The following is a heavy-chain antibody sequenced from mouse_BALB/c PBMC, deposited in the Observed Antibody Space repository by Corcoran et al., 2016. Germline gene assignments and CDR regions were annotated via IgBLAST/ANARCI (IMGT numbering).Heavy chain of an antibody. Sequence: EVQLQQSGAELVRPGALVKLSCKASGFNIKEYYMHWVKQRPEQGLEWIGWIDPENGNTIYDPKFQGKASITADTSSNTAYLQLSSLTSEDTAVYYCAINGNFDYWGQCTTLTVSS. J-gene: IGHJ2*01. CDR1: GFNIKEYY. D-gene: IGHD2-1*01. V-gene: IGHV14-1*02. CDR3: AINGNFDY. CDR2: IDPENGNT.